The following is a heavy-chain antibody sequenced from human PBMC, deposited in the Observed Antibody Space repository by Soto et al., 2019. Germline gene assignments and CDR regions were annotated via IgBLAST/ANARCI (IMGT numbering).Heavy chain of an antibody. J-gene: IGHJ6*02. D-gene: IGHD2-15*01. V-gene: IGHV3-53*01. CDR1: GFTVSSNY. Sequence: LRLSCAASGFTVSSNYMSLVRQAPGKGLEWVSVIYSGGSTYYADSVKGRFTISRDNSKNTLYLQMNSLRAEDTAVYYCAGVVVVAYYYGMDVWGQGTTVTVSS. CDR2: IYSGGST. CDR3: AGVVVVAYYYGMDV.